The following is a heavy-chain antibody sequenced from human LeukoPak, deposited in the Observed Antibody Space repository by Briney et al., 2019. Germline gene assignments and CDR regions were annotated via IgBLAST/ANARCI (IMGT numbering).Heavy chain of an antibody. V-gene: IGHV1-18*01. CDR1: GYTFTSYG. J-gene: IGHJ5*02. CDR2: ISAYNGNT. CDR3: AREGRDCSGGSCYSGNWSDP. D-gene: IGHD2-15*01. Sequence: GASVKVSCKASGYTFTSYGISWVRQAPGQGLEWMGWISAYNGNTNYAQKLQGRVTMTTDTSTSTAYMELRSLRSDDTAVYYCAREGRDCSGGSCYSGNWSDPWGQGTLVTVSS.